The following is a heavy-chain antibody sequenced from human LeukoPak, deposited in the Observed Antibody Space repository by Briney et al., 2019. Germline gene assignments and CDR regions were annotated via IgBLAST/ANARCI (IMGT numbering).Heavy chain of an antibody. CDR3: AREGIERESDY. CDR1: GFTFSSYG. D-gene: IGHD3-10*01. J-gene: IGHJ4*02. Sequence: GGSLRLSCTASGFTFSSYGMHWVCQAPGKGLEWVAFIRYDGNNKYYADSVKGRFTISRDNSKNTLYLQMNRLRTEDTALYYCAREGIERESDYWGQGTLVTVSS. CDR2: IRYDGNNK. V-gene: IGHV3-30*02.